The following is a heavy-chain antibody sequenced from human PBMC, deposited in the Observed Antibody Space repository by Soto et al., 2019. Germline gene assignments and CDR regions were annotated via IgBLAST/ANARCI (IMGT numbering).Heavy chain of an antibody. Sequence: PGGSLRLSCAASGFTVSSNYMSWVRQAPGKGLEWDSVIYSGGSTYYADSVKGRFTISRDNSKNTLYLQMNSLRAEDTAVYYCARAPYCTNGVCLYYYGMDVWGQGTTVTVSS. CDR1: GFTVSSNY. CDR2: IYSGGST. J-gene: IGHJ6*02. D-gene: IGHD2-8*01. CDR3: ARAPYCTNGVCLYYYGMDV. V-gene: IGHV3-53*01.